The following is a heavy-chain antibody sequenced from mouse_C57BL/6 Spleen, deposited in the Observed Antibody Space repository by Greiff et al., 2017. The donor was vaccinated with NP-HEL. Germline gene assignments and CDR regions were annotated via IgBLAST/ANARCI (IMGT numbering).Heavy chain of an antibody. J-gene: IGHJ3*01. Sequence: QVHVKQPGAELVKPGASVKLSCKASGYTFTSYWMHWVKQRPGRGLEWIGRIDPNSGGTKYNEKFKSKATLTVDKPSSTAYMQLSSLTSEDSAVYYCARSRAYSNHSWFAYWGQGTLVTVSA. CDR3: ARSRAYSNHSWFAY. CDR2: IDPNSGGT. D-gene: IGHD2-5*01. CDR1: GYTFTSYW. V-gene: IGHV1-72*01.